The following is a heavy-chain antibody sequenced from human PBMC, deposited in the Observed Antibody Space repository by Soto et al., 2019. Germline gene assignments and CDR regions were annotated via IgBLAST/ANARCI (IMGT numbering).Heavy chain of an antibody. CDR3: ARDLRPGLIVPTKSGFDP. D-gene: IGHD2-21*01. Sequence: GGSLRLSCEASGFPFNTYAMAWFRQVPGMGLEWVSTTSIGGNTDLAESVRGRFTVSRGNSKNTLYLQMTNLRVEDAAIYFCARDLRPGLIVPTKSGFDPWGQGTRVTVSS. CDR1: GFPFNTYA. V-gene: IGHV3-23*01. J-gene: IGHJ5*02. CDR2: TSIGGNT.